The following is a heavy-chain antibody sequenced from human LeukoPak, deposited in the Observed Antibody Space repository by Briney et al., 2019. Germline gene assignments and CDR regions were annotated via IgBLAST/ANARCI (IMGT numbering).Heavy chain of an antibody. J-gene: IGHJ6*02. CDR2: IYYSGST. CDR1: GGSISSYY. V-gene: IGHV4-59*01. CDR3: ARSQWLLLRDYYGMDV. D-gene: IGHD3-22*01. Sequence: SETLSLTCTVSGGSISSYYWSWIRQPPGKGLEWIGYIYYSGSTNYDPSLKSRVTISVDTSKNQFSLKLSSVTAADTAVYYCARSQWLLLRDYYGMDVWGQGTTVTVSS.